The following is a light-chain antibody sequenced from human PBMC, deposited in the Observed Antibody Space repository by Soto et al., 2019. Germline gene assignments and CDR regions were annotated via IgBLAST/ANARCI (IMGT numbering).Light chain of an antibody. CDR1: QNVASSY. CDR2: GAS. V-gene: IGKV3-20*01. CDR3: KTYNNWPLT. J-gene: IGKJ4*01. Sequence: IVVQKSPGTLSLSPGQRSPLSGRASQNVASSYLAWYQHKPGRAPRLLIYGASRRATGVPDRFSGSRSGAEFTLTINSLQSEDFAVYYCKTYNNWPLTVGGGTKVDI.